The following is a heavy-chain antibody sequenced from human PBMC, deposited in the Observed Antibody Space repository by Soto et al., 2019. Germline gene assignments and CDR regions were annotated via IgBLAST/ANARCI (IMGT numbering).Heavy chain of an antibody. CDR2: IIPIFGTA. D-gene: IGHD3-3*01. CDR3: ARVRVRFLEWLGSEG. Sequence: QVQLMQSGAEVKKPGSSVKVSCKASGGTFSSYAFSWVRQAPGQGLEWMGGIIPIFGTANYAQKFQGRVTITADESTSTAYMELSSPRSEDTAVYYCARVRVRFLEWLGSEGWGQGTLVTVSS. V-gene: IGHV1-69*12. CDR1: GGTFSSYA. J-gene: IGHJ4*02.